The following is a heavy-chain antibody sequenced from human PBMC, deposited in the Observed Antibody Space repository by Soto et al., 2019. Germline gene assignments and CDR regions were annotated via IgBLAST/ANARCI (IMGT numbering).Heavy chain of an antibody. V-gene: IGHV4-61*01. J-gene: IGHJ4*02. CDR3: AREAWHNGGFDY. CDR1: GGSVSSGSYY. CDR2: IYYSGST. Sequence: QVQLQESGPGLVKPSETLSLTCTVSGGSVSSGSYYWSWIRQPPGKGLEWIGYIYYSGSTNYNPSLKSRVTISVDTSKNQFSLKLSSVTAADTAVYYCAREAWHNGGFDYWGQGTLVTVSS. D-gene: IGHD3-16*01.